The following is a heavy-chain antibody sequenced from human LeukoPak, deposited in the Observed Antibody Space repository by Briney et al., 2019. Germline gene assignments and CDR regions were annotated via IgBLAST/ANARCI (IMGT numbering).Heavy chain of an antibody. V-gene: IGHV4-38-2*01. CDR3: ARVGIAAAGTLSPYYGMDV. D-gene: IGHD6-13*01. CDR2: IYHSEST. Sequence: SETLSLTCAVSGYFISSGYYWGWIRQPPGKGLEWIGSIYHSESTYYNPSLKSRVTISVDTSKNQFSLKLSSVTAADTAVYYCARVGIAAAGTLSPYYGMDVWGKGTTVTVSS. CDR1: GYFISSGYY. J-gene: IGHJ6*04.